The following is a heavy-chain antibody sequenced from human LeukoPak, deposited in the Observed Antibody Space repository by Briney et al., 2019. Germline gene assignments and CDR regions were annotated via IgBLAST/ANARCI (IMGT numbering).Heavy chain of an antibody. CDR2: INPSGGST. J-gene: IGHJ4*02. CDR3: ARDSLYGVVDY. V-gene: IGHV1-46*01. CDR1: GYTFTSYY. Sequence: ASVKVSCKTSGYTFTSYYIHWVRQAPGQGLEWMEIINPSGGSTSYAQKFQGRVTMTRDTSTSTVYMYLSSLRSEDTAVYYCARDSLYGVVDYWGQGTLVTVSS. D-gene: IGHD4-17*01.